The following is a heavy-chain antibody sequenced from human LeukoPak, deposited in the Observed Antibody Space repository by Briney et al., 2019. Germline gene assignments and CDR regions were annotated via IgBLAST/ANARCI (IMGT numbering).Heavy chain of an antibody. V-gene: IGHV3-23*01. Sequence: GGSLRLSCAASGFTFSSYAMSWARQAPGKGLEWVSAISGSGGSTYYADSVKGRFTISRDNSKNTLYLQMNSLRAEDTAVYYCAKEEGLRYFDWSVYFDYWGQGTLVTVSS. D-gene: IGHD3-9*01. CDR2: ISGSGGST. CDR3: AKEEGLRYFDWSVYFDY. J-gene: IGHJ4*02. CDR1: GFTFSSYA.